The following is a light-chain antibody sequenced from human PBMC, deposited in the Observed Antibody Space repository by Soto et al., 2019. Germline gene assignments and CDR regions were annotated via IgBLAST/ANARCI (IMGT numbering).Light chain of an antibody. CDR1: SSDVVSGNF. V-gene: IGLV2-14*01. J-gene: IGLJ3*02. CDR2: EVT. CDR3: SSFTTTNTWV. Sequence: QYALTQPASVSGSPGQSTTISCTGTSSDVVSGNFVSWFQQHPGKAPKLMIYEVTNRPSGVSYRFSGSKSGNTASLTISGLQAEDEADYYCSSFTTTNTWVFGGGTKLTVL.